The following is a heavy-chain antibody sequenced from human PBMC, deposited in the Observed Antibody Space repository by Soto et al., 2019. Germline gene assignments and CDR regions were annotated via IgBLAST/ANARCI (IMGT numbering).Heavy chain of an antibody. D-gene: IGHD5-12*01. J-gene: IGHJ6*02. CDR1: GFTFSSYG. Sequence: QVQLVESGGGVVQPGRSLRLSCAASGFTFSSYGMHWVRQAPGKGLEWVAVIWYDGSNKYYADSVKGRFTISRDNSKNTLYLQMNSLRAEDTSVYYCARDQVATTPLATYYYGMDVWGQGTTVTVSS. CDR3: ARDQVATTPLATYYYGMDV. CDR2: IWYDGSNK. V-gene: IGHV3-33*01.